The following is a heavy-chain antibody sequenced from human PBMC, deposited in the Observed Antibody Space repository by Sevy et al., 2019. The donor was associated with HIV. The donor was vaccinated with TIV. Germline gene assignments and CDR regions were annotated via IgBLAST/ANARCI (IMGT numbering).Heavy chain of an antibody. Sequence: GGCLRLSCAASGFTFSSYGMHWVRQAPGKGLEWVAVISYDGSNKYYADSVKGRFTISRDNSKNTLYLQMNSLRAEDTAVYYCAKVRIAVAGALLENYFDYWGQGTLVTVSS. V-gene: IGHV3-30*18. J-gene: IGHJ4*02. D-gene: IGHD6-19*01. CDR3: AKVRIAVAGALLENYFDY. CDR2: ISYDGSNK. CDR1: GFTFSSYG.